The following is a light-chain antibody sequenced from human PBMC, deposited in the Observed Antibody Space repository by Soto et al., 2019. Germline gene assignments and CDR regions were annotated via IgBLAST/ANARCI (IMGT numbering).Light chain of an antibody. CDR1: QGINND. Sequence: AIQLTQSPSSLSSDVGDRVTITCRASQGINNDVAWFQQRPGRAPKHLIYDAINVQSGVPSRFSGSGSGAYFRLTLSSLQPEDSATYYCFQDFNDPRTFGPGTRVDI. CDR3: FQDFNDPRT. CDR2: DAI. J-gene: IGKJ3*01. V-gene: IGKV1-6*01.